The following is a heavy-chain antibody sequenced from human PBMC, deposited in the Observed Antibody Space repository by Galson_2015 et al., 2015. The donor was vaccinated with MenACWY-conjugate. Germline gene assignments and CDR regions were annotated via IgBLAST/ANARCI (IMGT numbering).Heavy chain of an antibody. CDR1: GFTFNNYW. V-gene: IGHV3-7*03. CDR2: IKQDGSEK. J-gene: IGHJ4*02. D-gene: IGHD2-2*03. CDR3: ARDLGFYGSHNDCYSPY. Sequence: SLRLSCAASGFTFNNYWMSWVRHVPGKGPEWVANIKQDGSEKYYVDSVRGRFTISRDNAKSSLFLRMNSLRAEDTAVYYCARDLGFYGSHNDCYSPYWGQGTLVTVSS.